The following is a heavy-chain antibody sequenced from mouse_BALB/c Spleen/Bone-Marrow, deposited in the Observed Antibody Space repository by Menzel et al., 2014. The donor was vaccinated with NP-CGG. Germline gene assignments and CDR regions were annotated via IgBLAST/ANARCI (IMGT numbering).Heavy chain of an antibody. Sequence: QVQLKDSGAELVRPGSSVKISCKASGYAFSSYWMNWVKQRPGQGLEWIGQIYPGDGDTNYNGKLKGKATLTADKSSSTAYMQLSGLTSEDSAVYFCARGRGWYFDYWGQGTTLTVSS. CDR2: IYPGDGDT. D-gene: IGHD2-3*01. CDR1: GYAFSSYW. V-gene: IGHV1-80*01. CDR3: ARGRGWYFDY. J-gene: IGHJ2*01.